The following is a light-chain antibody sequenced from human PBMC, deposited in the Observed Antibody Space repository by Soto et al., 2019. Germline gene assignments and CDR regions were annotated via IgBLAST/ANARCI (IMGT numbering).Light chain of an antibody. V-gene: IGKV1-5*03. CDR2: KAS. CDR3: QQYNCYPWT. J-gene: IGKJ1*01. Sequence: DIQMTQSPSTLSATVGDRVTITCRASQGISSWLAWYQQKPGKAPKLLIYKASTLESGVPSNFSGSGSGTEFTLTISSLQPEDFATYYCQQYNCYPWTFGQGTKVDVK. CDR1: QGISSW.